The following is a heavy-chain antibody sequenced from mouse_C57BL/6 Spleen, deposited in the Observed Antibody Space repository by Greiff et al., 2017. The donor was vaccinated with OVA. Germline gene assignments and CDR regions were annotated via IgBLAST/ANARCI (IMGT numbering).Heavy chain of an antibody. CDR1: CFTFNTYA. Sequence: GGGLVQPKGSLKLSCAASCFTFNTYAMHWVRQAPGKGLEWVARIRSKSSNYATYYADSVKDRFTISRDDSQSMLYLQMNNLKTEDTAMYYCVRGMTYGNLFDYWGQGTTLTVSS. D-gene: IGHD2-1*01. CDR2: IRSKSSNYAT. J-gene: IGHJ2*01. CDR3: VRGMTYGNLFDY. V-gene: IGHV10-3*01.